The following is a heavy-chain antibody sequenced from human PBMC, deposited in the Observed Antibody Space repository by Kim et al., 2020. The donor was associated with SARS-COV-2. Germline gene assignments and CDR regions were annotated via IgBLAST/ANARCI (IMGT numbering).Heavy chain of an antibody. J-gene: IGHJ4*02. CDR1: GFTFSSYG. Sequence: GGSLRLSCAASGFTFSSYGMHWVRQAPGKGLEWVAVIWYDGSNKYYADSVKGRFTISRDNSKNTLYLQMNSLRAEDTAVYYCARGLLVVVPYYWGQGTLVTVSS. V-gene: IGHV3-33*01. CDR2: IWYDGSNK. D-gene: IGHD3-22*01. CDR3: ARGLLVVVPYY.